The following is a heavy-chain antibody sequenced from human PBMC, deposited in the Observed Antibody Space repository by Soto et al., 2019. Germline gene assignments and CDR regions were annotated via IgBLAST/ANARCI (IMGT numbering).Heavy chain of an antibody. CDR3: AREETAWPLAYGLDV. J-gene: IGHJ6*02. D-gene: IGHD2-21*02. CDR2: IGTRGDI. CDR1: GSTFSRYN. V-gene: IGHV3-21*01. Sequence: GCLLPACAVSGSTFSRYNMNGVRQAPGKGLEWVASIGTRGDIYYAESVKGRLTISRDNAKNSLSLEMDSLRVEDTGVYYCAREETAWPLAYGLDVWGQGTKVTVYS.